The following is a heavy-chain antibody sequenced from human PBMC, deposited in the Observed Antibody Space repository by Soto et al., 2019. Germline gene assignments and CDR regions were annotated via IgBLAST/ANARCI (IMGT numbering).Heavy chain of an antibody. D-gene: IGHD3-10*01. Sequence: EVQLVESGGGLVQGGGSLRLACAASGFTFRDWWMTWVRQAPGKGLEWVANINQDESETSYADSVKDRFTISRDNAKNTLYLKMNSLRAEDTGIYYCARDRGIGSLGYFRHWGQGTLVTASS. V-gene: IGHV3-7*01. CDR2: INQDESET. J-gene: IGHJ1*01. CDR1: GFTFRDWW. CDR3: ARDRGIGSLGYFRH.